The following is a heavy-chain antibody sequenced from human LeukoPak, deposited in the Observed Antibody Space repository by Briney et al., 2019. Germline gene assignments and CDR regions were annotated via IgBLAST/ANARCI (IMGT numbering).Heavy chain of an antibody. D-gene: IGHD4-23*01. V-gene: IGHV4-59*01. CDR3: ARGDNSLSAFDI. J-gene: IGHJ3*02. CDR2: IYYSGTT. Sequence: SETLSLTCTVTGGSISSYYWNWIRQPPGKGLEWIGYIYYSGTTNYNPSLKSRVTISVDTSKNQFSLKLSSVTAADTAVYYCARGDNSLSAFDIWGQGTMVTVSS. CDR1: GGSISSYY.